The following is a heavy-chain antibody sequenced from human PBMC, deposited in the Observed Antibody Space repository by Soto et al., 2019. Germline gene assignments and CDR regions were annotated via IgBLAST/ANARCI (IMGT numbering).Heavy chain of an antibody. CDR2: INSDGSST. J-gene: IGHJ4*02. Sequence: GGSLRLSCAASGFTFSSYWMHWVRQAPGKGLVWVSRINSDGSSTSYADSVKGRFTISRDNAKNTLYLQMNSLRAEDTAVYYCARALDCSGGSCYVGYWGQGTLVTVSS. CDR1: GFTFSSYW. CDR3: ARALDCSGGSCYVGY. D-gene: IGHD2-15*01. V-gene: IGHV3-74*01.